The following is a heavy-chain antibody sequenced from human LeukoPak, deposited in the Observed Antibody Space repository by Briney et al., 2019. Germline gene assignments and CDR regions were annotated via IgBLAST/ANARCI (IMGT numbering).Heavy chain of an antibody. D-gene: IGHD6-25*01. Sequence: ASVTDSFKASGYTFTAYHIHWMRQAPGQVLEYMGKINLNSGGTNYAQKFQGRVTITRDTSISTAYMDLSRLSSDDTALFYCAISIQAAAIPAFDFWGQGTQVTISS. CDR1: GYTFTAYH. CDR2: INLNSGGT. V-gene: IGHV1-2*02. CDR3: AISIQAAAIPAFDF. J-gene: IGHJ4*02.